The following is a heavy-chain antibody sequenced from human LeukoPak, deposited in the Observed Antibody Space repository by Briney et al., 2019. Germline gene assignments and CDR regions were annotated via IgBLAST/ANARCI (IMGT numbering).Heavy chain of an antibody. D-gene: IGHD3-22*01. CDR2: ITISSNFI. CDR1: AFSLRSYS. CDR3: ARDSSGYQ. Sequence: GGSLRLSCVASAFSLRSYSMNWVRQAPGKGLEWVSSITISSNFIYYADSVKGRFTISRDNAKNSLYLQMNSLRAEDTAVYYCARDSSGYQWGQGTLVTVSS. J-gene: IGHJ4*02. V-gene: IGHV3-21*01.